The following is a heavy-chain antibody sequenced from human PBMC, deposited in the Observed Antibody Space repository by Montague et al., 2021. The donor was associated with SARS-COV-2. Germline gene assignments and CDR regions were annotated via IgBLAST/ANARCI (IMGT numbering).Heavy chain of an antibody. D-gene: IGHD6-19*01. V-gene: IGHV4-59*12. J-gene: IGHJ4*02. Sequence: SETLSLTCTVSGDSISRYYWGWIRQPPGKGLEWMGYHYNSGSTNYSPTLKSRIAMSVDTSENQFSLKLFSVTAADTAVYYCARVVVDASGWCHFDYWGQGALVTVSS. CDR3: ARVVVDASGWCHFDY. CDR1: GDSISRYY. CDR2: HYNSGST.